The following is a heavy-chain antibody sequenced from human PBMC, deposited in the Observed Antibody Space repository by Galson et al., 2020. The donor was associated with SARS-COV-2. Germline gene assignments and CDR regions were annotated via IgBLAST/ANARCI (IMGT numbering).Heavy chain of an antibody. Sequence: SQTLSLTCAVSGYSISTTNYWGWVRQPPGKGLEWIGSIYPSGSTYYNPSLKSRVTILLDTSKNQFSLRLDSVTAADTALYYCARQGVNMIVLVTVPGWYFDLWGRGTLVTVSS. CDR1: GYSISTTNY. D-gene: IGHD3-22*01. V-gene: IGHV4-38-2*01. CDR2: IYPSGST. J-gene: IGHJ2*01. CDR3: ARQGVNMIVLVTVPGWYFDL.